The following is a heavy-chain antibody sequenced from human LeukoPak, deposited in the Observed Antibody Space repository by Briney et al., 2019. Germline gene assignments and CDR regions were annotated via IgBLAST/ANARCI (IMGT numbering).Heavy chain of an antibody. J-gene: IGHJ6*03. CDR3: AKQQLVRGYYYYYYMDV. V-gene: IGHV3-43*01. CDR2: ISWDGGSR. CDR1: GFTFDDYT. Sequence: GGSLRLSCAASGFTFDDYTMHWVRQAPGKGLEWVSLISWDGGSRYYADSVKGRFTISRDNSKNSLYLQMNSLRTEDTALYYCAKQQLVRGYYYYYYMDVWGKGTTVTVSS. D-gene: IGHD6-13*01.